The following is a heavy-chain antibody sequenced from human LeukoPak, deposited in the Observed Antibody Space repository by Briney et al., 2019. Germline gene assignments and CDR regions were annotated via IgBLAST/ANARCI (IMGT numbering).Heavy chain of an antibody. CDR3: AKRGTTMEKEGFDY. CDR1: GFTVSSNY. J-gene: IGHJ4*02. V-gene: IGHV3-53*01. CDR2: IYSGGST. Sequence: GGSLRLSCAASGFTVSSNYMSWVRQAPGKGLEWVSIIYSGGSTYYADSVKGRFTISRDNSKNTVYLQMNSLRAEDTAVYYCAKRGTTMEKEGFDYWGQGTLVTVSS. D-gene: IGHD5-18*01.